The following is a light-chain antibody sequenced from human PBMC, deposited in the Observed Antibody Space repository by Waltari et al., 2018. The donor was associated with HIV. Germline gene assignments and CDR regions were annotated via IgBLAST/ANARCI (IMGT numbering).Light chain of an antibody. J-gene: IGLJ2*01. CDR2: EVN. CDR1: SDDIGGYNS. Sequence: QSALTQPPSASGSLGQSVTISSSGTSDDIGGYNSVFWYQQYPAKAPKLLIYEVNKRPSGVPDRFSGSKSLNTASLTVSGLQAEDEAHYFCSSFAGSNTVVFGGGTKLTVL. CDR3: SSFAGSNTVV. V-gene: IGLV2-8*01.